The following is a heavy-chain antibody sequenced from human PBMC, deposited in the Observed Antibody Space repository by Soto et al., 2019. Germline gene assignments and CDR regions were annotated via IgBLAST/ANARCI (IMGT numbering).Heavy chain of an antibody. CDR2: INHSGST. J-gene: IGHJ6*02. D-gene: IGHD4-17*01. CDR1: GGSFSCYY. V-gene: IGHV4-34*01. Sequence: SETLSLTCAVYGGSFSCYYWSWIRQPPGKGLEWIGEINHSGSTNYNPSLKSRVTISVDTSKNQFSLKLSSVTAADTAVYYCAREGDDYEGVWGMDVWGQGTTVTVSS. CDR3: AREGDDYEGVWGMDV.